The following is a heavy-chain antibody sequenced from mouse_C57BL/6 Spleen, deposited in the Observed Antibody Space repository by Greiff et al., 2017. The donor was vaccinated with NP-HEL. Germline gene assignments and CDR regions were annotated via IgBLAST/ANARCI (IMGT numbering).Heavy chain of an antibody. CDR3: AREGYYGRYAMDY. CDR2: INPNNGGT. CDR1: GYTFTDYN. D-gene: IGHD1-1*01. Sequence: VQLKESGPELVKPGASVKMSCKASGYTFTDYNMHWVKQSHGKSLEWIGYINPNNGGTSYNQKFKGKATLTVNKSSSTAYMELRSLTSEDSAVYYCAREGYYGRYAMDYWGQGTSVTVSS. J-gene: IGHJ4*01. V-gene: IGHV1-22*01.